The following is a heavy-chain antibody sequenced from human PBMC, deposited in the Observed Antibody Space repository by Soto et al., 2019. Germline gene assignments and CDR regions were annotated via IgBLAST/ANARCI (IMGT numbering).Heavy chain of an antibody. CDR3: AIFTRLGEPKNYYYYGMDV. J-gene: IGHJ6*02. V-gene: IGHV3-7*05. D-gene: IGHD3-16*01. Sequence: PGGSLRLSCAASGFTSSSYWMSWVRQAPGKGLEWVANIKQDGSEKYYVDSVKGRFTISRDNAKNSLYLQMNSLRAEDTAVYYCAIFTRLGEPKNYYYYGMDVGGQGPTVTVSS. CDR1: GFTSSSYW. CDR2: IKQDGSEK.